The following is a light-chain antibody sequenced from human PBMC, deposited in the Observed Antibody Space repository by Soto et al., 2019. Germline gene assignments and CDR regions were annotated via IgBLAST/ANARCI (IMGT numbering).Light chain of an antibody. Sequence: EIVLTQSPATLSLYQGERATLSCRASQSVSSSYLAWYQQKPGQAPRLLIYDASNRATGIPARFSGSGSGTDFTLTISSLEPEDFSVYYCQQRYNWPITFGQGTLLEIK. V-gene: IGKV3-11*01. CDR1: QSVSSSY. CDR3: QQRYNWPIT. J-gene: IGKJ5*01. CDR2: DAS.